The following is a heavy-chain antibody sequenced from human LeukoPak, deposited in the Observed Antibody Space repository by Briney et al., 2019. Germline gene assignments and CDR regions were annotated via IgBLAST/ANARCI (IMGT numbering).Heavy chain of an antibody. V-gene: IGHV3-23*01. D-gene: IGHD2-8*01. CDR1: GFTLISYS. J-gene: IGHJ4*02. Sequence: GGSLRLSCADSGFTLISYSMSWVRQAPGKGLEWVSAIGDSGGSTYDADSVKGRFTISRDNSKNTLYLQMNSLRAEDTAVYYCAKDTSIWGYCTNGVCFLIYYWGRGTLVTVSS. CDR2: IGDSGGST. CDR3: AKDTSIWGYCTNGVCFLIYY.